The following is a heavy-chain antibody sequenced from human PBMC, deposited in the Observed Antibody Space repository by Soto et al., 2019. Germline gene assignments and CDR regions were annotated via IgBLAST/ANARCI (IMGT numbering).Heavy chain of an antibody. CDR3: ARVNYYGSGRKHNMDV. J-gene: IGHJ6*02. CDR1: GGSISSSSYY. Sequence: ETLSLTCTVSGGSISSSSYYWGWIRQPPGKGLEWVSAISGSGGNTYYADSVKGRFTISRDNSKNTLSLQMNSLKTEDTAVYYCARVNYYGSGRKHNMDVWGQGTTVTVSS. D-gene: IGHD3-10*01. CDR2: ISGSGGNT. V-gene: IGHV3-23*01.